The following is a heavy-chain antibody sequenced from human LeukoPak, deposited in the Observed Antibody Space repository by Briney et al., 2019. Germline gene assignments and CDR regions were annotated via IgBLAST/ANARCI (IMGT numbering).Heavy chain of an antibody. Sequence: PGGSLRLSCAASGFTSSSYAMHWVRQAPGKGLEWVAVISYDGSNKYYADSVKGRFTISRDNSKNTLYLQMNSLGAEDTAVYYCARGGRGYSYGSNWGQGTLVTVSS. V-gene: IGHV3-30*04. D-gene: IGHD5-18*01. CDR1: GFTSSSYA. CDR3: ARGGRGYSYGSN. J-gene: IGHJ4*02. CDR2: ISYDGSNK.